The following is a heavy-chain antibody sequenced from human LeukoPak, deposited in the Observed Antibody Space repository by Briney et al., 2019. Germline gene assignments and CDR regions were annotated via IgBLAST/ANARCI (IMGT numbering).Heavy chain of an antibody. Sequence: GGSLRLSCAASGFTFDDYAVHWVRQAPGKGLGWGSLISGDGGSTYSAASVKGRFTISRDNSKNSLYLQMNSLRTEDTALYYCARAVDAFDIWGQGTMVTVSS. CDR1: GFTFDDYA. CDR2: ISGDGGST. V-gene: IGHV3-43*02. CDR3: ARAVDAFDI. J-gene: IGHJ3*02. D-gene: IGHD4-17*01.